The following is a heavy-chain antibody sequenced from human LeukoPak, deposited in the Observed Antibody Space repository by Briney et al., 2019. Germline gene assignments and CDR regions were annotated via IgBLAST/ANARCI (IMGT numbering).Heavy chain of an antibody. CDR2: IYHSGST. J-gene: IGHJ5*02. V-gene: IGHV4-30-2*01. Sequence: SETLSLTCAVSGGSISSGGYSWSWIRQPPGKGLEWIGYIYHSGSTYYNPSLKSRVTISVDTSKDQFSLKLSSVTAADTAVYYCARVYYDSSGYYPWWFDPWGQGTLVTVSS. D-gene: IGHD3-22*01. CDR1: GGSISSGGYS. CDR3: ARVYYDSSGYYPWWFDP.